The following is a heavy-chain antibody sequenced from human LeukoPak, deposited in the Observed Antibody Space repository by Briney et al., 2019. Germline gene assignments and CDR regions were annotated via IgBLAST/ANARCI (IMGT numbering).Heavy chain of an antibody. D-gene: IGHD3-9*01. CDR3: ARDPLYYDILTGPDGGGFDY. V-gene: IGHV1-2*06. CDR1: GYTFTGYY. J-gene: IGHJ4*02. CDR2: INPNSGGT. Sequence: ASVKVSCKASGYTFTGYYMHWVRQAPGQGLEWMGRINPNSGGTNYAQKFQGRVTMTRDTSISTAYMELSRLRSDDTAVYYRARDPLYYDILTGPDGGGFDYWGQGTLVTVSS.